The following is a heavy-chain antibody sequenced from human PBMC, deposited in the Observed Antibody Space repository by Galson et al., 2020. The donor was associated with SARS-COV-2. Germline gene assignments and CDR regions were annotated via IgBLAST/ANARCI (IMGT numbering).Heavy chain of an antibody. CDR3: TTDPVDSNEGYFDY. J-gene: IGHJ4*02. CDR2: IKSKTDGGTT. CDR1: GFTFSNAW. V-gene: IGHV3-15*07. D-gene: IGHD5-12*01. Sequence: GGSLTLSCAASGFTFSNAWMNWVRQAPGKGLEWVGRIKSKTDGGTTDYAAPVKGRFTISRDDSKNTFYLQMNSLKTEDAAVYYCTTDPVDSNEGYFDYWGQGTLVTVSS.